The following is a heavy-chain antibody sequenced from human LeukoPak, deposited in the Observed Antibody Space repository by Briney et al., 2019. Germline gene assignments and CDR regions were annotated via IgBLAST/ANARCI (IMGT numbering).Heavy chain of an antibody. CDR3: AKEGRVVAATQSSPDY. D-gene: IGHD2-15*01. CDR2: ISYDGSNK. V-gene: IGHV3-30*18. CDR1: GFTFSSYG. J-gene: IGHJ4*02. Sequence: GGSLRLSRAASGFTFSSYGMHWVRQAPGKGLEWVAVISYDGSNKYYADSVKGRFTISRDNSKNTLYLQMNSLRAEDTAVYYCAKEGRVVAATQSSPDYWGQGTLVTVSS.